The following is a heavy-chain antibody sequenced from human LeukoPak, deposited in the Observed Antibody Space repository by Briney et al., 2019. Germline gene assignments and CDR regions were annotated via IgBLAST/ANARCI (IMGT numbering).Heavy chain of an antibody. CDR3: ARAVDTAMATDY. CDR1: GGSISSGYY. Sequence: SETLSLTCTVSGGSISSGYYWGWIRQPPGKGLEWIGSIYYSGSTYYNPSLKSRVTISVDTSKNQFSLKLSSVTAADTAVYYCARAVDTAMATDYWGQGTLVTVSS. V-gene: IGHV4-38-2*02. CDR2: IYYSGST. D-gene: IGHD5-18*01. J-gene: IGHJ4*02.